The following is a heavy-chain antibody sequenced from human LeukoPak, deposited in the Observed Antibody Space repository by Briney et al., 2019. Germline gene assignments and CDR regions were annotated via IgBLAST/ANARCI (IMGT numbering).Heavy chain of an antibody. V-gene: IGHV3-7*01. J-gene: IGHJ4*02. CDR1: GFTFSSYW. Sequence: GGSLRLSCGASGFTFSSYWMSWVRQPPGKGLQWVANIKQDGSEKYYVDSVKGRFTISRDNAKNSLYLQMNSLRAEDTAVYYCASSYGDSGYWGQGTLVTVSS. CDR2: IKQDGSEK. CDR3: ASSYGDSGY. D-gene: IGHD4-17*01.